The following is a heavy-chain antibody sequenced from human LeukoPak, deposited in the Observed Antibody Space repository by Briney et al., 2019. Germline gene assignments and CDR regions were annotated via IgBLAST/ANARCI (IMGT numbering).Heavy chain of an antibody. CDR3: AKRDDSSVYPYYFDY. D-gene: IGHD3-22*01. Sequence: GGSLRLSCAASGFTFSSYEMNWVRQAPGKGLEWVSYISSSGSTIYYADFVKGRFTISRDNAKNSLYLQMNSLRAEDTAVYYCAKRDDSSVYPYYFDYWGQGTLVTVSS. CDR2: ISSSGSTI. CDR1: GFTFSSYE. V-gene: IGHV3-48*03. J-gene: IGHJ4*02.